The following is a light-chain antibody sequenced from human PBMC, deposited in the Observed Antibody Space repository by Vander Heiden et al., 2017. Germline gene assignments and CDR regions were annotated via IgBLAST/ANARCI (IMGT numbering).Light chain of an antibody. CDR3: QQDSSFPLT. CDR2: WAS. CDR1: QSVLYSSDSKNY. Sequence: DIVMTQSPDSLAVSLGERATINCKSSQSVLYSSDSKNYLAWYQQKPGQPPRLLIYWASTRESGVPDRFIGSGSGTDFTLTISTLQAEDVEVYYCQQDSSFPLTFGGGTKVEIK. J-gene: IGKJ4*01. V-gene: IGKV4-1*01.